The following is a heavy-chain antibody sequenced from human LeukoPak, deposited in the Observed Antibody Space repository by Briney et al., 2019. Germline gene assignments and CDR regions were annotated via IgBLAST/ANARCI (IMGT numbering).Heavy chain of an antibody. CDR3: VRGPYGASISKWLDP. J-gene: IGHJ5*02. D-gene: IGHD4/OR15-4a*01. V-gene: IGHV4-39*07. Sequence: SETLSLTCPVSGGSISSSCYYWGWIRAPPGKGLEWIGSIYYSGSTYYNPSLKSRVTLSVDTSRNLLSLQLTSVTTADTAVYFCVRGPYGASISKWLDPWGQGTLVIVSS. CDR2: IYYSGST. CDR1: GGSISSSCYY.